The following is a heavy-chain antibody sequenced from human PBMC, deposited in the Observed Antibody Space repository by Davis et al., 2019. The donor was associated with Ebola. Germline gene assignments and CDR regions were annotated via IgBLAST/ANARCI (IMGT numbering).Heavy chain of an antibody. CDR2: IYYSGST. Sequence: MPSETLSLTCTVSGGSISSSSYYWSWIRQPPGKGLEWIGYIYYSGSTNYNPSLKSRVTISVDTSKNQFSLKLSSVTAADTAVYYCARTSRFLEWVAFDYWGQGTLVTVSS. CDR1: GGSISSSSYY. D-gene: IGHD3-3*01. J-gene: IGHJ4*02. V-gene: IGHV4-61*05. CDR3: ARTSRFLEWVAFDY.